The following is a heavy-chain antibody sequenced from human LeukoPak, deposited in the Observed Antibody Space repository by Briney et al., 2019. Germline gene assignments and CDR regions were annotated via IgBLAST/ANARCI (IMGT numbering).Heavy chain of an antibody. CDR1: GFTFSNYA. V-gene: IGHV3-23*01. Sequence: GGSLRLSCAASGFTFSNYAMSWVRQAPGKGLEWVSGISVTGAGTHYADSVKGRFTISRDNSKNTLYLQMNSLRAEDTAVYYCAKDLISAQLAGVFDYWGQGTLVTVSS. J-gene: IGHJ4*02. CDR3: AKDLISAQLAGVFDY. CDR2: ISVTGAGT. D-gene: IGHD6-19*01.